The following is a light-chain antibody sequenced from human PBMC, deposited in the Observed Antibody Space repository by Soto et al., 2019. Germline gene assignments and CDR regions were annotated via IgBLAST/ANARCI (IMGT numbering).Light chain of an antibody. J-gene: IGKJ2*01. Sequence: EIVLTQSPGTLSLSPGERATLSCRASQSVTNTYLAWYQLKPGQAPRLLISDASRRATGIPDRFSGSGSETDFTLTISRLETEDFAVYYCQQYGSSSMNTFGQGNKLEIK. CDR1: QSVTNTY. CDR2: DAS. V-gene: IGKV3-20*01. CDR3: QQYGSSSMNT.